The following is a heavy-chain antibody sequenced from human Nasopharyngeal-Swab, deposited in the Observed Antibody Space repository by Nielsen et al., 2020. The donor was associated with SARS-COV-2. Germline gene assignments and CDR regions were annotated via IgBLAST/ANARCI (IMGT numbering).Heavy chain of an antibody. CDR3: VRSSSWYYFDY. V-gene: IGHV4-39*01. J-gene: IGHJ4*02. CDR2: IYYNGNT. CDR1: GDSIAYSTFY. D-gene: IGHD6-13*01. Sequence: GSLTLSCTVSGDSIAYSTFYWGWLRQPPGKGLEWIGNIYYNGNTYQNPSLKSRLTISVDKSKNQFSLQLSSVTAADTAVYYCVRSSSWYYFDYWAQGTQVTVSS.